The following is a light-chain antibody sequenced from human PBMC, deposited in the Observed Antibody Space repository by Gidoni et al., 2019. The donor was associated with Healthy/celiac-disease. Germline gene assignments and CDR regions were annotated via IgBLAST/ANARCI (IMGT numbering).Light chain of an antibody. V-gene: IGKV3-20*01. CDR1: QCVSSSY. Sequence: ELVLTQPPGTLSLSPRERATLSCRASQCVSSSYLDWNQQKPGQAPSLLIYGASSRATGIPDRFRGSGSGTDFTLTIIRREPEDFELYYCQQYGSSPGLTFGGGTKVEIK. J-gene: IGKJ4*01. CDR2: GAS. CDR3: QQYGSSPGLT.